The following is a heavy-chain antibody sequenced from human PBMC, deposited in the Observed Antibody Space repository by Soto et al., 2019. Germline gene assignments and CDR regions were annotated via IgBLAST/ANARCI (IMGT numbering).Heavy chain of an antibody. V-gene: IGHV3-21*01. D-gene: IGHD3-10*01. Sequence: EVQLVESGGGLVKPGGSLRLSCAASGFACSSYTMNWVRQAPGKGLEWVASISGGGDYIYYTGSVKGRFSISRDNAKNSLYLQMDSLRAEDTAVYYGASLSRFALDYWGQGTLVTVSS. CDR2: ISGGGDYI. J-gene: IGHJ4*01. CDR3: ASLSRFALDY. CDR1: GFACSSYT.